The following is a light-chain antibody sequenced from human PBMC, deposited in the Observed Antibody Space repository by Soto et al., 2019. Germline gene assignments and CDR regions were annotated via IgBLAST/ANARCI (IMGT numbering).Light chain of an antibody. V-gene: IGLV2-14*01. CDR2: DVS. J-gene: IGLJ1*01. CDR3: SSYTSSSSYV. Sequence: QSVLTQPASVSGYPGQSITISCTGTSSDVGGYNYVCWYQQHPGKAPKLVISDVSNRPSGVSDRFSGSKSGNTASLSISGLQAEDEADYYCSSYTSSSSYVFGTGTKVTVL. CDR1: SSDVGGYNY.